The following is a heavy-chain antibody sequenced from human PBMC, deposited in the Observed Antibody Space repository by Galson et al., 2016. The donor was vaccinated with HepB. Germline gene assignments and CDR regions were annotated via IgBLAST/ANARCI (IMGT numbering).Heavy chain of an antibody. D-gene: IGHD1-26*01. Sequence: LSLTCAVSGASISSSNWWSWVRQSPGKGLEWIGNIYHSGSTNSNPSFKSRLSLSVDKSKNQFSLNLTSVTAADTAVYYCAISGSYRYSDSWGQGTLVTASS. CDR3: AISGSYRYSDS. J-gene: IGHJ4*02. V-gene: IGHV4-4*02. CDR2: IYHSGST. CDR1: GASISSSNW.